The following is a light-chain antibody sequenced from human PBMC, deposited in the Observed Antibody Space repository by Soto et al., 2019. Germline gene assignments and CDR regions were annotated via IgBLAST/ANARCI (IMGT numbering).Light chain of an antibody. CDR3: HQSYTTPWT. V-gene: IGKV1-39*01. J-gene: IGKJ1*01. CDR1: QNIKNY. CDR2: AAS. Sequence: DIQMTQSPSSLSASVGDRVTITCRASQNIKNYLIWFQHKPGKAPKLLIYAASSLQSGVPSRFSGTGSGTDFALTISSLQPEDFATYSCHQSYTTPWTFGQRTKV.